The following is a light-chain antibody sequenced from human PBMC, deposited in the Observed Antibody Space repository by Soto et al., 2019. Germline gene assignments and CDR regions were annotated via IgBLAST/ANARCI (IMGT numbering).Light chain of an antibody. V-gene: IGKV1-39*01. CDR3: QQSYSNPTT. Sequence: DIQMTQSPSSLSASVGDRVTITCRASQSMSSYLNWYQQKPGKAPKLLIYAASSLQSGVPSRFSGSGSGTDFTLTISSLQPEDFATYYCQQSYSNPTTFGQGTKVEIK. CDR1: QSMSSY. CDR2: AAS. J-gene: IGKJ1*01.